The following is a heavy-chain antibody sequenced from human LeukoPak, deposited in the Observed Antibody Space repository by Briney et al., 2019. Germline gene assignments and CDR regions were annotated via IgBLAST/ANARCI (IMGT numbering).Heavy chain of an antibody. CDR1: EFTLSHYS. V-gene: IGHV4-34*01. D-gene: IGHD1-1*01. CDR2: INHSGST. Sequence: PGGSLRLSCAASEFTLSHYSMDWVRQSPGRGLEWIGEINHSGSTNYNPSLKSRVIISIDTSKNQFSLKLSSVTAADTADYYCARLLPRTGTTAYYFHNDMDVWGKGTTVTISS. J-gene: IGHJ6*03. CDR3: ARLLPRTGTTAYYFHNDMDV.